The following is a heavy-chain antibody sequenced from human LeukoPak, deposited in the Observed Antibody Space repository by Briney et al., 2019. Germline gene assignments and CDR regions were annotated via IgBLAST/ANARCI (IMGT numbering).Heavy chain of an antibody. Sequence: GGSLRLSCAASGLTSGDYAMHWVRQAPGKGLEWVSPISGDGGGTYYADSVKGRFTISRDNTKNSLYLQMNSLRTEDTALYYCARWQCCSYYGMDVWGQGTTVTVSS. J-gene: IGHJ6*02. D-gene: IGHD5-24*01. CDR2: ISGDGGGT. CDR1: GLTSGDYA. V-gene: IGHV3-43*02. CDR3: ARWQCCSYYGMDV.